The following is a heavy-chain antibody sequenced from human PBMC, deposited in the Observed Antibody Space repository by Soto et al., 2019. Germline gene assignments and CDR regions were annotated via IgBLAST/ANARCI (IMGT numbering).Heavy chain of an antibody. J-gene: IGHJ3*02. CDR2: IVVGSGNT. V-gene: IGHV1-58*01. CDR3: AADHVVVPAATTHDAFDI. CDR1: GFTFSSSA. Sequence: GASVKASRKASGFTFSSSAVAGGRQARGQRLEWIGWIVVGSGNTNYAQKFQERVTITRDMSTSTAYMELSSLRSEDTAVYYCAADHVVVPAATTHDAFDIWGQGTMVTVSS. D-gene: IGHD2-2*01.